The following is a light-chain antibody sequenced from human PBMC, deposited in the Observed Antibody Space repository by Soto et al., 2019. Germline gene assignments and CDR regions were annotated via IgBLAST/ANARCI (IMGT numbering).Light chain of an antibody. CDR1: QSVNSN. Sequence: EIVMTQSPAAPSVSPGERATLSCRASQSVNSNLAWYQQKPGQSPRLLIYAASTRATGIPARFSGTGSGTEFTLTISSLQSEDFAIYFCQQYNKLPWTFGQGTKVEIK. J-gene: IGKJ1*01. V-gene: IGKV3-15*01. CDR2: AAS. CDR3: QQYNKLPWT.